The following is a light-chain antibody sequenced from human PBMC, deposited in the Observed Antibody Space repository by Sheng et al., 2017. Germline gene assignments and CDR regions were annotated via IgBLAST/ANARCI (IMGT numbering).Light chain of an antibody. CDR3: QQYGVSSLA. J-gene: IGKJ4*01. CDR1: QSVNNNY. V-gene: IGKV3-20*01. CDR2: GAS. Sequence: EIVLTQSPGTLSLSPGERATLSCRASQSVNNNYLAWYQQKPGQAPRLFIYGASSRAPGIPDRFIGSGSGTDFTLTISRLEPEDFAVYYCQQYGVSSLAFGGGTKVEIK.